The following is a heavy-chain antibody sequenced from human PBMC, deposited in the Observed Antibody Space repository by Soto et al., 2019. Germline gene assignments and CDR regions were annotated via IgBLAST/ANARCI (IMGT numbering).Heavy chain of an antibody. CDR2: ISYNGRTD. V-gene: IGHV3-30*18. Sequence: PGGSLRLFCSASGFTFNRYGMHWVRQAPGKGLEWVAFISYNGRTDYYTDYVKGRFTIARDNSKNTVSLQMTSLTADDPALSYFAKVSVNIGVSILAVLFGVPHNWGQGTLVTV. CDR3: AKVSVNIGVSILAVLFGVPHN. D-gene: IGHD3-3*01. CDR1: GFTFNRYG. J-gene: IGHJ1*01.